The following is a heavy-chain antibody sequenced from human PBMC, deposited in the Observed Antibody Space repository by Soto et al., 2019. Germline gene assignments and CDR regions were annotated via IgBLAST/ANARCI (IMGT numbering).Heavy chain of an antibody. D-gene: IGHD4-17*01. V-gene: IGHV4-31*03. Sequence: PSETLSLTCTVSGGSISSGGYYWSWIRQHPGKGLEWIGYIYYSGSTYYNPSLKSRVTISVDTSKNQFSLKLSSVTAADTAVYYCAGDKYGVNHVFDFWGQGTLVTVSS. CDR3: AGDKYGVNHVFDF. CDR1: GGSISSGGYY. CDR2: IYYSGST. J-gene: IGHJ4*02.